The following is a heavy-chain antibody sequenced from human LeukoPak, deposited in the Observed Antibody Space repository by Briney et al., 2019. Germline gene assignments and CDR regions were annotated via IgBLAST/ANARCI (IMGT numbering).Heavy chain of an antibody. J-gene: IGHJ4*02. V-gene: IGHV3-66*01. CDR1: GFTVSSNY. CDR2: IYSGGST. Sequence: GGSLRLSCAASGFTVSSNYMSWVRQAPGKGLEWVSVIYSGGSTYYSDSVKGRFTISRDNSKNTLYLQMNSLRAEDTAVYYCARGFFTMIVVFDYWGQGTLVTVSS. CDR3: ARGFFTMIVVFDY. D-gene: IGHD3-22*01.